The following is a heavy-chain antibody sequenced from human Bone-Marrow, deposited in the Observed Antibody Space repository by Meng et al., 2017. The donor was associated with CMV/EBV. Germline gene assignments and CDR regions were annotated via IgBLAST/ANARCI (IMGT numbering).Heavy chain of an antibody. Sequence: SVKVSCKASGGTFSSYAISWVRQAPGQGLEWMGGIIPIFGTANYAQKFQGRVTITTDESTSTAYKELSSLRSEDTVVYYCARDLGYCSSTSCYNGWMGYWGQGTLVTVSS. CDR2: IIPIFGTA. J-gene: IGHJ4*02. CDR1: GGTFSSYA. D-gene: IGHD2-2*02. CDR3: ARDLGYCSSTSCYNGWMGY. V-gene: IGHV1-69*05.